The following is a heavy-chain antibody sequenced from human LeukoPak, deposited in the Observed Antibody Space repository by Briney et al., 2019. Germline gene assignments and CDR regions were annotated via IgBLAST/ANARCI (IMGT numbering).Heavy chain of an antibody. D-gene: IGHD1-26*01. CDR2: ISGSGGST. Sequence: GGSLRFSCAASGFTFSSYAMGWVRQAPGKGLEWGSAISGSGGSTYYADSVNGRFTISRDNSKNTLDLQRNSPRDEDTAVHYCALLGRELTLDYWGQGTLVTVSS. CDR3: ALLGRELTLDY. J-gene: IGHJ4*02. CDR1: GFTFSSYA. V-gene: IGHV3-23*01.